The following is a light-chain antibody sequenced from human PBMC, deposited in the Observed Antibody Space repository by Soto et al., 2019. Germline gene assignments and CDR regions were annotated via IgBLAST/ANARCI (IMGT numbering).Light chain of an antibody. J-gene: IGKJ4*01. CDR3: QQYGSSLLT. Sequence: EIVLTQSPGTLSSSPGERVTLSCRAGQSVTSSYLAWYQQKPGQAPRLLIYDASSRATGIPGRFGGSGSGTDFTLTISRLELEDFAVYYCQQYGSSLLTFGGGTKVDIK. CDR1: QSVTSSY. V-gene: IGKV3-20*01. CDR2: DAS.